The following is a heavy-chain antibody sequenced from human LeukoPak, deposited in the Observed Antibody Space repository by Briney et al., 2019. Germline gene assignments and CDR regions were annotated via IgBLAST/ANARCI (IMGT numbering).Heavy chain of an antibody. CDR3: ARAGSSWYVDV. D-gene: IGHD6-13*01. CDR2: IYYSGST. V-gene: IGHV4-59*01. J-gene: IGHJ6*03. CDR1: GGSISSYY. Sequence: PSETLSLTCTVSGGSISSYYWSWIRQPPGKGLEWIGYIYYSGSTNYNPSLKSRVTISVDTSKNQFSLKLSSVTAADTAVYYCARAGSSWYVDVWCKGTTVTVSS.